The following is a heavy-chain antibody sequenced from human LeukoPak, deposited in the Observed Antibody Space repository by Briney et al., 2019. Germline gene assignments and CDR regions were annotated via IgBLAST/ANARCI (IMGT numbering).Heavy chain of an antibody. CDR1: GGSISSSSYY. D-gene: IGHD5-12*01. CDR3: ARQHSVATISIF. V-gene: IGHV4-39*01. CDR2: SYYNGST. Sequence: PSETLSLTCTVSGGSISSSSYYWGWIRQPPGKGLEWIGRSYYNGSTYYNPSLKSRVTVSVDTSKNQFSLKRPAVTAIDTAVYYCARQHSVATISIFWGQGPLVTVSS. J-gene: IGHJ4*02.